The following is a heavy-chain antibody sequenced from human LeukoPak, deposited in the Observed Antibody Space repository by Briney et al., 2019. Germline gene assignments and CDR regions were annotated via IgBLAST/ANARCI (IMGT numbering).Heavy chain of an antibody. V-gene: IGHV3-64*01. Sequence: PGGSLRLSCAASGFTLSSYGIHWVRQAPGEGLEYVSGISSNGGSTYYANSVKGRFTISRDNSKNTLYLQMGSLRDEDMAVYYCARDSGYYDSSGGAFDIWGQGTMVTVSS. CDR3: ARDSGYYDSSGGAFDI. CDR2: ISSNGGST. J-gene: IGHJ3*02. D-gene: IGHD3-22*01. CDR1: GFTLSSYG.